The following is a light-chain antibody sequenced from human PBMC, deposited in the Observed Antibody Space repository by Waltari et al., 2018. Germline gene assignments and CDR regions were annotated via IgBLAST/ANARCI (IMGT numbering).Light chain of an antibody. CDR1: SSDVGTYNF. CDR2: EAS. CDR3: CSYAGRSTLI. Sequence: QSALTQPASVSGSPGQSITISCTGSSSDVGTYNFVSWYQEHPGKAPKLLIYEASKRPSGVSTRFSGSKSGNTASLTISGLQAEDEADYYCCSYAGRSTLIFGTGTKVIVL. V-gene: IGLV2-23*01. J-gene: IGLJ1*01.